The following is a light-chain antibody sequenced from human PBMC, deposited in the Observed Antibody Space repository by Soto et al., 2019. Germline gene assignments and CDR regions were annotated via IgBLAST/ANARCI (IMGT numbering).Light chain of an antibody. Sequence: QSVLTQPPSVSGAPGQRVTISCTGSSSNIGAGYDVHWYQQQSGTAPKLLIYGNNKRPSGVPDRFSGSTSGTSASLAITRLQAEDEADYYCHSYDRTLSGWVFGGGTKLTVL. CDR1: SSNIGAGYD. V-gene: IGLV1-40*01. CDR2: GNN. CDR3: HSYDRTLSGWV. J-gene: IGLJ3*02.